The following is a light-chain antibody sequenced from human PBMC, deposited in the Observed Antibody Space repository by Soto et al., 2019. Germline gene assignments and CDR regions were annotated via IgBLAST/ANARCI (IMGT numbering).Light chain of an antibody. J-gene: IGLJ2*01. CDR3: QAWDGSTDVV. V-gene: IGLV3-1*01. CDR1: KLGDKY. Sequence: SYELTQPPSVSVSPGQTASITCSGDKLGDKYACWYQQKPGQSPVLVIYQGFRRPSGIPERFSGSNSGNTTTLTISGTQAMDEADYYCQAWDGSTDVVFGGGTKVTV. CDR2: QGF.